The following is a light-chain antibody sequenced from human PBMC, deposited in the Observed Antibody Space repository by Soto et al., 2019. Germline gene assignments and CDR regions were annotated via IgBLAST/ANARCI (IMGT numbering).Light chain of an antibody. V-gene: IGKV3-20*01. CDR3: QQLCDSLWT. J-gene: IGKJ1*01. Sequence: VLTQSPGTLSLSPGERATLSCRASQSVNSIYLAWYQQRPGQAPRLLINGASSRATGIPDRFSGSGSGSDFTLTISRLEPEDFGVYYCQQLCDSLWTFGQGTKVEIK. CDR2: GAS. CDR1: QSVNSIY.